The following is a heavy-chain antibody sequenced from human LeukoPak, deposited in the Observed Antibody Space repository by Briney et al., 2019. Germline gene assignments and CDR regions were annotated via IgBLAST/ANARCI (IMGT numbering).Heavy chain of an antibody. V-gene: IGHV4-59*08. CDR1: GGSFSGYH. CDR3: ARLHGIRWFDP. D-gene: IGHD3-3*02. Sequence: SETLSLTCAVYGGSFSGYHWSWIRQPPGKGLEWIGYIYYSGSTNYNPSLKSRVTISVDTSKNQFSLKLSSVTAADTAVYYCARLHGIRWFDPWGQGTLVTVSS. CDR2: IYYSGST. J-gene: IGHJ5*02.